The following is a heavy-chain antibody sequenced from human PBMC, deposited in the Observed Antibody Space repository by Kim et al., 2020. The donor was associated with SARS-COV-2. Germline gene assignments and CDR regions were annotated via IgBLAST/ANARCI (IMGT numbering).Heavy chain of an antibody. V-gene: IGHV4-61*01. J-gene: IGHJ4*02. Sequence: SETLSLTCTVSGDSVSSGSYYWNWIRQSPGKGLEWIGFIYYTVTTHYNPSLKSRVTISLHTSKKQFSLRLSSVAAADTAIYYCARGPSEIVRPLDYWGQGTRVTVSS. CDR1: GDSVSSGSYY. CDR3: ARGPSEIVRPLDY. D-gene: IGHD3-16*02. CDR2: IYYTVTT.